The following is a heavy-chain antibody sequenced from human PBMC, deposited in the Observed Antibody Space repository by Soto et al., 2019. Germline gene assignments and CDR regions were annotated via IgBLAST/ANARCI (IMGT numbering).Heavy chain of an antibody. J-gene: IGHJ6*03. CDR2: MNPNSGNT. V-gene: IGHV1-8*01. D-gene: IGHD6-6*01. CDR3: ARGHSMLGYSSSWAVGSYYMDV. Sequence: ASVKVSCKASGYTFTNYDINWVRQATGQGLEWMGWMNPNSGNTGYAQKFQGRVTMTRNTSISTAYMELSSLRSEDTAVYYCARGHSMLGYSSSWAVGSYYMDVWGKGTTVTVSS. CDR1: GYTFTNYD.